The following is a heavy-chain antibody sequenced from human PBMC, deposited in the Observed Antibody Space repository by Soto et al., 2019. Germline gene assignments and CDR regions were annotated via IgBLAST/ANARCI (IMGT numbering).Heavy chain of an antibody. D-gene: IGHD6-13*01. Sequence: PSETLSLTCTVSGGSISDYYWSWIRQPPGKGLEWIAYIYYTGRTFYNPSLKGRVTISVDTSKNQFSLKLSSVTAADTAVYYCGRKSSIYSTWPLLDYWGRGTLVTVSS. CDR2: IYYTGRT. V-gene: IGHV4-59*01. CDR1: GGSISDYY. CDR3: GRKSSIYSTWPLLDY. J-gene: IGHJ4*02.